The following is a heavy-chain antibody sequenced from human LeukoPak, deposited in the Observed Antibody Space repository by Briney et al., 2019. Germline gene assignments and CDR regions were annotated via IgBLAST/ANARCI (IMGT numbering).Heavy chain of an antibody. CDR2: ISGSGGST. J-gene: IGHJ4*02. D-gene: IGHD4-17*01. CDR3: AKAGNCGDYYFGY. CDR1: GFTFSSYA. Sequence: PGGSLRLSCAASGFTFSSYAMSWVRQAPGKGLEWVSAISGSGGSTYYADSVKGRFTISRDNSKNTLYLQMNSLRAEDTAVYYFAKAGNCGDYYFGYWGQGTLVTVSS. V-gene: IGHV3-23*01.